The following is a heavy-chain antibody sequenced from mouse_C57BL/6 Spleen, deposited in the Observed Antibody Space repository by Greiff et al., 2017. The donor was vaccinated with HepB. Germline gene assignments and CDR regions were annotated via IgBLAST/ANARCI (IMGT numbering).Heavy chain of an antibody. D-gene: IGHD2-1*01. V-gene: IGHV1-7*01. Sequence: VQLQQSGAELAKPGASVKLSCKASGYTFTSYWMHWVKQRPGQGLEWIGYINPSSGYTKYNQKFKDKATLTADKSSSTAYMKRSSLTYEDSAVYYCARKGYGNYEYFDVWGTGTTVTVSS. CDR1: GYTFTSYW. J-gene: IGHJ1*03. CDR3: ARKGYGNYEYFDV. CDR2: INPSSGYT.